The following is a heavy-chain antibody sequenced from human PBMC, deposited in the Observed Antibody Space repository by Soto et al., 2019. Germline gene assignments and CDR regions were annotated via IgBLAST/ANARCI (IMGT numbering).Heavy chain of an antibody. CDR2: ISYDGSNK. J-gene: IGHJ4*02. V-gene: IGHV3-30-3*01. D-gene: IGHD6-19*01. CDR1: GFTVSSYA. Sequence: QVQLVESGGGVVQPGRSLRLSCAASGFTVSSYAMHWVRQAPGKGLAWVAVISYDGSNKYYADSVKGRFTISRDNSKNTLYLQMNRLRAEDTAVYYCARDREGGWMVISHDFDYWGQGNLVSVSS. CDR3: ARDREGGWMVISHDFDY.